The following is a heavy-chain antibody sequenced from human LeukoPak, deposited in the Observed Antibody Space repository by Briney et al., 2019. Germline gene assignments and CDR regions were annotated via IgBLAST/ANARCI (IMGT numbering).Heavy chain of an antibody. J-gene: IGHJ5*02. Sequence: PSKTLSLTCAVSGGSISSGGYSWSWIRQPPGKGLEWIGYIYYSGSTYYNPSLKSRVTISVDTSKNQFSLKLSSVTAADTAVYYCARSAAAGTFHWFDPWGQGTLVTVSS. CDR2: IYYSGST. D-gene: IGHD6-13*01. CDR3: ARSAAAGTFHWFDP. CDR1: GGSISSGGYS. V-gene: IGHV4-30-4*07.